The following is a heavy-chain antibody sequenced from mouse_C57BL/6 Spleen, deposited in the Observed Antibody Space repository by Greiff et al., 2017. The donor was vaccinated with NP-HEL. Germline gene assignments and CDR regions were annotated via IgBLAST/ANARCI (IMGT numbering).Heavy chain of an antibody. CDR2: INPSTGGS. J-gene: IGHJ4*01. CDR3: ARGAYYSNYDYAMDY. V-gene: IGHV1-42*01. D-gene: IGHD2-5*01. CDR1: GYSFTGYY. Sequence: EVQLQQSGPELVKPGASVKISCKASGYSFTGYYMNWVKQSPEKSLEWIGEINPSTGGSTYNQKFKAKATLTVDKSSSTAYIQLKSLTSEDSAVYYCARGAYYSNYDYAMDYWGQGTSVTVSS.